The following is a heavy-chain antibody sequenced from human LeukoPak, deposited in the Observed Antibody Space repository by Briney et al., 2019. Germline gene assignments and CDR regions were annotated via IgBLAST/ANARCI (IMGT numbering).Heavy chain of an antibody. CDR3: AKYRPSFYYDSSEDVGWDFDY. J-gene: IGHJ4*02. CDR1: GFTVSSYA. D-gene: IGHD3-22*01. CDR2: ITGSDGTT. Sequence: QTGGSLRLSCSASGFTVSSYAMSWVRQAPGKGLEWVSGITGSDGTTHHADSVKGRFTISRDNSKNTLYLQMNSLRADDTAVYYCAKYRPSFYYDSSEDVGWDFDYWGQGTLVSVSS. V-gene: IGHV3-23*01.